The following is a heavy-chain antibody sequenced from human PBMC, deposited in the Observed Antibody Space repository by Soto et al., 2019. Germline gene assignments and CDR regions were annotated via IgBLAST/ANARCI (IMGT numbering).Heavy chain of an antibody. CDR3: AREGRGKKAGYNGLVSLGY. D-gene: IGHD2-2*02. CDR1: GSRFSNYV. Sequence: QVQLVQSGAEVKTPGSSLKVSCTVSGSRFSNYVISWVRQAPGHGLEWLGRIIPIFNSTQYAEKFQGRVTITADKSPNPASLELSSLRSDDTAVYYCAREGRGKKAGYNGLVSLGYWGQGTLVTVSS. CDR2: IIPIFNST. J-gene: IGHJ4*02. V-gene: IGHV1-69*06.